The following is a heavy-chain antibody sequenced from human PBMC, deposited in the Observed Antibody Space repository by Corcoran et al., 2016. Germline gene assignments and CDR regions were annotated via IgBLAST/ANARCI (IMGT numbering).Heavy chain of an antibody. Sequence: EVRLVESGGGLVQPGGSLRLSCAASGFTLNNFWMHWVRQDPEKGLVWVSRISGDGTTTMYADSVKGRFIISRDNAKNTLYLQMNSLRAEDTVFYYCAREGSFLNVGGSVADYWGQGTLVTVSS. CDR3: AREGSFLNVGGSVADY. V-gene: IGHV3-74*03. D-gene: IGHD3-10*02. CDR1: GFTLNNFW. CDR2: ISGDGTTT. J-gene: IGHJ4*02.